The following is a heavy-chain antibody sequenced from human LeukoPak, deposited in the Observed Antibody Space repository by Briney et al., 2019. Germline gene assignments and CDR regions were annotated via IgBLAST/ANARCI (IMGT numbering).Heavy chain of an antibody. Sequence: SETLSLTCTVSGGSISSYYWSWIRQPPGKGLEWTGYIYYSGSTNYNPSLKSRVTIPVDTSKNQFSLKLSSVTAADTAVYYCARRTRSSWYNWFDPWGQGTLVTVSS. V-gene: IGHV4-59*08. CDR3: ARRTRSSWYNWFDP. CDR2: IYYSGST. D-gene: IGHD6-13*01. CDR1: GGSISSYY. J-gene: IGHJ5*02.